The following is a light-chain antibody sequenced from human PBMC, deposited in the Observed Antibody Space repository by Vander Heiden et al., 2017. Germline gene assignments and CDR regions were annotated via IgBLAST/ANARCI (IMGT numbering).Light chain of an antibody. CDR2: GAS. J-gene: IGKJ4*01. CDR3: QQYGSSPLT. V-gene: IGKV3-20*01. CDR1: QSISSSY. Sequence: EFVLTQSPGTLSLSPGERATLSCRTSQSISSSYLAWYQQKPGQAPSLLIYGASNRATGIPDRFSASGSGTDFTLTISRLEPEDFAVYYCQQYGSSPLTFGGGTKVEIK.